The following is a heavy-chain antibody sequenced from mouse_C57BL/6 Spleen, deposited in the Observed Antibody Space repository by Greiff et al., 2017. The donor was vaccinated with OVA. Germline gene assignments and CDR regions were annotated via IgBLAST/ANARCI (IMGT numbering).Heavy chain of an antibody. J-gene: IGHJ4*01. V-gene: IGHV10-1*01. D-gene: IGHD1-1*01. Sequence: EVKLVESGGGLVQPKGSLKLSCAASGFSFNTYAMNWVRQAPGKGLEWVARIRSKSNNYATYYADSVKDRFTISRDDSESMLYLQMNNLKTEDTAMYYCVRHEATVASMDYWGQGTSVTVSS. CDR3: VRHEATVASMDY. CDR1: GFSFNTYA. CDR2: IRSKSNNYAT.